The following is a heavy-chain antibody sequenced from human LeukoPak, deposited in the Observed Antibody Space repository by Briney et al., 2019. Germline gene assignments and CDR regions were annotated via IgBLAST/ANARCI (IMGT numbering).Heavy chain of an antibody. Sequence: GGSLRLSCVASGFTFSTYWMNWVRQAPGKGLEWVANVKQDGSEKYYVDPVKGRFTISRDNAKNSLYLQVNSLRAEDTAVYYCARGGAQWLAYYGSSGYTGGGMDVWGQGTTVTVSS. J-gene: IGHJ6*02. CDR1: GFTFSTYW. V-gene: IGHV3-7*01. CDR3: ARGGAQWLAYYGSSGYTGGGMDV. CDR2: VKQDGSEK. D-gene: IGHD3-22*01.